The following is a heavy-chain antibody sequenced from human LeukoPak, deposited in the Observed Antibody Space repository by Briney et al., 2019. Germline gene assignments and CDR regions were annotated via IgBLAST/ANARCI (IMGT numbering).Heavy chain of an antibody. CDR2: IIPIFGTA. CDR3: ARDRGNPGGDY. Sequence: SVKVSCKASRGTFISYAISWVRQAPAQGLEWMGGIIPIFGTANYAQMFQGRVTITADESTSTAYMELSSLRSEDTAVYYCARDRGNPGGDYWGQGTLVTVSS. D-gene: IGHD4-23*01. V-gene: IGHV1-69*01. CDR1: RGTFISYA. J-gene: IGHJ4*02.